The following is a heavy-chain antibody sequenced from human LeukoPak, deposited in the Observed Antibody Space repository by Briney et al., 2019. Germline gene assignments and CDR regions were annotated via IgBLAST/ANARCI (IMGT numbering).Heavy chain of an antibody. CDR3: ARPGSYGTLEY. J-gene: IGHJ4*02. V-gene: IGHV4-59*08. CDR2: IYYSGST. Sequence: SETLSLTCTVSGGSISSYYWSWIRQPPGKGLEWIGYIYYSGSTNYNPSLKSRVTISVDTSKNQFSLKLSSVTAADTAVYYCARPGSYGTLEYWGQGTLVTVSS. CDR1: GGSISSYY. D-gene: IGHD5-18*01.